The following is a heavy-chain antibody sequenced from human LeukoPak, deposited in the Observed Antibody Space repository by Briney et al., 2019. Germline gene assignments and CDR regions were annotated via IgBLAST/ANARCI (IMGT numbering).Heavy chain of an antibody. CDR3: AKYSSSRDAFDI. V-gene: IGHV3-11*01. CDR2: INSGGSPI. D-gene: IGHD6-13*01. J-gene: IGHJ3*02. CDR1: GFTFTDFY. Sequence: GGSLRLSCAASGFTFTDFYMSWIRQAPGKGLEWVSYINSGGSPIYYADSVKGRFTISRDNSKNTLYLQMNSLRAEDTAVYYCAKYSSSRDAFDIWGQGTMVTVSS.